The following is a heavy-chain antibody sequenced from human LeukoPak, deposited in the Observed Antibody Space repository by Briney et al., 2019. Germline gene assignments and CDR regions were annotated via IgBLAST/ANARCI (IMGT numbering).Heavy chain of an antibody. V-gene: IGHV3-33*01. CDR1: GFTFRTYA. CDR2: IWYDGSHQ. D-gene: IGHD4-23*01. CDR3: ARSGGNSVAGDY. Sequence: PGRSLRLSCAASGFTFRTYAMHWVRQAPGKGLEWVAVIWYDGSHQYYADSVKGRFSISRDNSKNTLYLQMNSLRDEDTAVYYCARSGGNSVAGDYWGQGTLVTVSS. J-gene: IGHJ4*02.